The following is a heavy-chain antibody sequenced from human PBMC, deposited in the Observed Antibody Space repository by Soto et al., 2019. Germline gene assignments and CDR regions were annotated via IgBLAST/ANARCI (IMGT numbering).Heavy chain of an antibody. V-gene: IGHV6-1*01. Sequence: SQTLSLTCAISGDSVSSDSAAWNWIRQSPSKGLEWLGRTYYRSKWYNDYAVSVKSRITINPDTSNNQFSLQLNSVTPEDTAVYYCARLGGCSSTSCYAGDYYYYYMDVLGKGLPVTVSS. CDR1: GDSVSSDSAA. CDR3: ARLGGCSSTSCYAGDYYYYYMDV. CDR2: TYYRSKWYN. J-gene: IGHJ6*03. D-gene: IGHD2-2*01.